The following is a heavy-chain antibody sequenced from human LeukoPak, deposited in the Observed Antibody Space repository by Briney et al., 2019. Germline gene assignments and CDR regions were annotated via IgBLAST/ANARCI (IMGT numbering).Heavy chain of an antibody. CDR2: ISGSGGST. D-gene: IGHD4-23*01. CDR1: GFTFSSYA. Sequence: GGSLRLSCAASGFTFSSYAMSWVRQAPGKGLEWVSAISGSGGSTYYADPVKGRFTISRDNSKNTLYLQMNSLRAEDTAVYYCAKGLQSLPDGGETTGWFDPWGQGTLVTVSS. V-gene: IGHV3-23*01. J-gene: IGHJ5*02. CDR3: AKGLQSLPDGGETTGWFDP.